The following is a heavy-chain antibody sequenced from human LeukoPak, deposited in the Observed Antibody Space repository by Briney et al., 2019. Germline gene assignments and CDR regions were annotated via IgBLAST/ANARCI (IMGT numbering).Heavy chain of an antibody. V-gene: IGHV1-2*02. Sequence: ASVKVSCKASGYTFTGYYMHWVRQAPGQGLEWMGWINPNSGGTNYAQKFRGRVTMTRDTSISTAYMELSRLRSDDTAVYYCGVVITTNYFDYWGQGTLVTVSS. J-gene: IGHJ4*02. CDR2: INPNSGGT. D-gene: IGHD3-22*01. CDR1: GYTFTGYY. CDR3: GVVITTNYFDY.